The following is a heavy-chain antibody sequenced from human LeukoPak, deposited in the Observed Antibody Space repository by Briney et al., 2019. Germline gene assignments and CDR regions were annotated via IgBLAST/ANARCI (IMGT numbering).Heavy chain of an antibody. J-gene: IGHJ3*01. D-gene: IGHD5-24*01. CDR1: GFTFDYYT. V-gene: IGHV3-43*01. Sequence: PGGSLRLSCAASGFTFDYYTMYWVRQGPEKGLEWVSLISMDGVNTFYADSVKGRFTISRDNSKNSLYLQMNSLRTEDTALYYCAKEGDGYHWGQGTMVTVSS. CDR2: ISMDGVNT. CDR3: AKEGDGYH.